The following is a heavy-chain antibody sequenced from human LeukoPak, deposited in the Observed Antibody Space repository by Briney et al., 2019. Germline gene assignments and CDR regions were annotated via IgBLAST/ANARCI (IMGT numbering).Heavy chain of an antibody. V-gene: IGHV3-74*01. CDR2: TNIAGSST. J-gene: IGHJ6*02. D-gene: IGHD5-24*01. CDR1: GFTFSSYW. Sequence: GGSLRLSCGASGFTFSSYWMHWVRQGPGSGPVWVSRTNIAGSSTIYADSVKGRFTISRDNAKNTLYLQMNSLRAEDTAVYYCARGGMANAPQDRYYYGLDVWGQGTTVTVSS. CDR3: ARGGMANAPQDRYYYGLDV.